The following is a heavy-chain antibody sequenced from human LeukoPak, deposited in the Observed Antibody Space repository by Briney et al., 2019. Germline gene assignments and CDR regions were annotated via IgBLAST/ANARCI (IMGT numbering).Heavy chain of an antibody. Sequence: ASVKVSCKASGYTFTSYGISWVRQAPGQGLEWMGWISAYNGNTNYAQKLQGRVTMTTDTSTSTAYMELRSLRSDDTAVYYCARDPHYYDSSGYYHSIRWFDPWGQETLVTVSS. CDR3: ARDPHYYDSSGYYHSIRWFDP. CDR2: ISAYNGNT. D-gene: IGHD3-22*01. CDR1: GYTFTSYG. V-gene: IGHV1-18*01. J-gene: IGHJ5*02.